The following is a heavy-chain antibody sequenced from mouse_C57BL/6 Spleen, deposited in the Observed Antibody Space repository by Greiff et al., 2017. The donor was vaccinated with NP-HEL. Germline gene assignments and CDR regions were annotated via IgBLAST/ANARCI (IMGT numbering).Heavy chain of an antibody. J-gene: IGHJ4*01. D-gene: IGHD1-1*01. V-gene: IGHV1-19*01. CDR2: INPYNGGT. CDR3: ARAGSSYEDYAMDD. CDR1: GYTFTDYY. Sequence: VQLQQSGPVLVKPGASVKMSCKASGYTFTDYYMNWVKQSHGKSLEWIGVINPYNGGTSYNQKFKGKATLTVDKSSSTAYMELNSLTSEDSAVYYCARAGSSYEDYAMDDWGKGTSVTVSS.